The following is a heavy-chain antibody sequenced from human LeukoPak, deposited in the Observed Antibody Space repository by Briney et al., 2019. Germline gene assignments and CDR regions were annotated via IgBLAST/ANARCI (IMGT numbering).Heavy chain of an antibody. CDR1: GGSISSYY. CDR2: IYYSGST. J-gene: IGHJ6*02. Sequence: SETLSLTCSVSGGSISSYYWSWLRQPPGQGLEWIWYIYYSGSTNYNPSLKSRVTISVDTSKNQFSLKLSSVTAADTAVYYCAGYYYYYGMDVWGQGTTVTVSS. CDR3: AGYYYYYGMDV. D-gene: IGHD6-13*01. V-gene: IGHV4-59*01.